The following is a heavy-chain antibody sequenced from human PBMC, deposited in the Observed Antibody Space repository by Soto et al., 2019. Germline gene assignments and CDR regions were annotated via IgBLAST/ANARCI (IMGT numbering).Heavy chain of an antibody. D-gene: IGHD6-19*01. CDR3: ARYLDPRLVPFHFHY. J-gene: IGHJ1*01. V-gene: IGHV3-11*01. Sequence: QVHLMESGGGLVKPGGSLRLSCAASGFAFSDYYMAWIRQSPGKGLEWLAYIRGDGSTIYYADSVAGRFTISRDNARTSLYLQMDGLRVEDTAIYYCARYLDPRLVPFHFHYWGQGTLVTVSS. CDR2: IRGDGSTI. CDR1: GFAFSDYY.